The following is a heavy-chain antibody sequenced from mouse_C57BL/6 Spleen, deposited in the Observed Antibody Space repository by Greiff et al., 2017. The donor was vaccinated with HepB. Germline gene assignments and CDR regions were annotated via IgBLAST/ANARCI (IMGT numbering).Heavy chain of an antibody. D-gene: IGHD3-2*02. CDR2: IDPSDSYT. J-gene: IGHJ2*01. CDR3: ARMGTAQATVYYFDY. Sequence: VQLQQSGAELVKPGASVKLSCKASGYTFTSYWMQWVKQRPGQGLEWIGEIDPSDSYTNYNQKFKGKATLTVDTSSSTAYMQLSSLTSEDSAVYYCARMGTAQATVYYFDYWGQGTTLTVSS. CDR1: GYTFTSYW. V-gene: IGHV1-50*01.